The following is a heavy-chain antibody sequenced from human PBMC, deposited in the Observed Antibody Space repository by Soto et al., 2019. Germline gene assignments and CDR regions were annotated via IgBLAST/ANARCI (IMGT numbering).Heavy chain of an antibody. CDR3: AKSPGGYPEHFDY. D-gene: IGHD5-18*01. Sequence: GGSLRLSCAASGFTFSSYGMHWVRQAPGKGLEWVAVISYDGSNKYYADSVKGRFTISRDNSKNTLYLQMNSLRAEDTAVYYCAKSPGGYPEHFDYWGQGTLVTVSS. CDR1: GFTFSSYG. V-gene: IGHV3-30*18. CDR2: ISYDGSNK. J-gene: IGHJ4*02.